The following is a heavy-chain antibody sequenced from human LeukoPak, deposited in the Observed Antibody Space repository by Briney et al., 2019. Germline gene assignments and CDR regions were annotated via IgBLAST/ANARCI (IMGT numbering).Heavy chain of an antibody. D-gene: IGHD6-13*01. CDR2: IYYDGIDK. CDR3: AKVIGDSSSWYCLDY. Sequence: GGSLRLSCAASGFAFTRHAMHWVRQAPGKGLEWVAYIYYDGIDKNYADTVKGRFTISRDNSKNTLYLQMNSLRAEDTAVYYCAKVIGDSSSWYCLDYWGQGTLVTVSS. V-gene: IGHV3-30*02. CDR1: GFAFTRHA. J-gene: IGHJ4*02.